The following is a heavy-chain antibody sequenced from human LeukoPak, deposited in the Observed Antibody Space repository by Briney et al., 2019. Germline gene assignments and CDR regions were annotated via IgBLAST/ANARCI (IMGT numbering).Heavy chain of an antibody. CDR3: ARLDVSTDALDY. J-gene: IGHJ4*02. Sequence: AESMKISSKGSGYGFTSYWICWVREMPATGLEWMGIIYAGDSDTRYSPSFQGQVTISADKSISTAYLQWSSLKASDTAIYYCARLDVSTDALDYWGQGTLVTVSS. CDR2: IYAGDSDT. V-gene: IGHV5-51*01. CDR1: GYGFTSYW. D-gene: IGHD2-8*02.